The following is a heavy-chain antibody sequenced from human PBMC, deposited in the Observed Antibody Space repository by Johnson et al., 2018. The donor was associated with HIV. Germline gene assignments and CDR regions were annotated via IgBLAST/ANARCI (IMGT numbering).Heavy chain of an antibody. CDR2: IRYDGSNK. J-gene: IGHJ3*02. D-gene: IGHD6-13*01. V-gene: IGHV3-30*02. Sequence: QVQLVESGGGVVQPGGSLRLSCAASGFTFSSYGMHWVRQAPGKGLEWVAFIRYDGSNKYYADSVKGRFTISRDNSKNTLYLQMNSLRAEDTAVYYCAKDWGIAAAGTDAFDIWGQGT. CDR1: GFTFSSYG. CDR3: AKDWGIAAAGTDAFDI.